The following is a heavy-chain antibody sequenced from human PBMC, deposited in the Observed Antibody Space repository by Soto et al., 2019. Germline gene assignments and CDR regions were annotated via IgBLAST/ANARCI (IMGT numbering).Heavy chain of an antibody. CDR2: ISPKSGGT. CDR1: GYTFTGYY. V-gene: IGHV1-2*02. CDR3: GRGRSGEIVVFY. Sequence: ASVKVSCKASGYTFTGYYIHWVRQAPGQGLEWVGEISPKSGGTRYAQKFQGRVTMTKDTSITTVYMELSNLSPNDTAVYYCGRGRSGEIVVFYWGQGTLVTGSS. J-gene: IGHJ4*02. D-gene: IGHD1-26*01.